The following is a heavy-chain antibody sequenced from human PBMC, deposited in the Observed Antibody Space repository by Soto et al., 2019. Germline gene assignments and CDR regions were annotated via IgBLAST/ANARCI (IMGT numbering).Heavy chain of an antibody. V-gene: IGHV1-18*01. D-gene: IGHD6-19*01. Sequence: QVQLVQSVAEVKKPGASVKVSCKDSGYTFTSYGISWVRQAPGQGLEWMGWISAYNGNTNYAKKLQGRVTMTTYTSTSTGYMELRSLRSDDTAVYYCARDSGWLALDYWGQGTLVTVSS. CDR2: ISAYNGNT. CDR3: ARDSGWLALDY. CDR1: GYTFTSYG. J-gene: IGHJ4*02.